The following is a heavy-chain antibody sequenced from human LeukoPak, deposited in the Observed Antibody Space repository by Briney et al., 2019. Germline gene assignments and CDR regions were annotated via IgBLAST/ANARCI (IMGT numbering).Heavy chain of an antibody. D-gene: IGHD5-12*01. J-gene: IGHJ6*03. CDR1: GGTFSSYA. V-gene: IGHV1-69*05. CDR2: IIPIFGTA. CDR3: ARVIVATQYYYYYYMDV. Sequence: SVKVSCKASGGTFSSYAISWVRQAPGQGLERMGGIIPIFGTANYAQKFQGRVTITTDESTSTAYMELSSLRSEDTAVYYCARVIVATQYYYYYYMDVWGKGTTVTVSS.